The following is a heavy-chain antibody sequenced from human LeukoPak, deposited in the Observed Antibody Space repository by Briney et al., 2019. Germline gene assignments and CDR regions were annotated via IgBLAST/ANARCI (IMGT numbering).Heavy chain of an antibody. J-gene: IGHJ4*02. V-gene: IGHV1-8*02. CDR3: IRSVRNGHFDY. Sequence: ASVKVSCKASGYTFTSYDINWVRQATGQGLEWMGWMNPNSGNTGYAQTFQGRVTMTRSTSISTACMELSTLRFEDTAVYYCIRSVRNGHFDYWGQGTLVTVSS. CDR2: MNPNSGNT. CDR1: GYTFTSYD. D-gene: IGHD2-8*01.